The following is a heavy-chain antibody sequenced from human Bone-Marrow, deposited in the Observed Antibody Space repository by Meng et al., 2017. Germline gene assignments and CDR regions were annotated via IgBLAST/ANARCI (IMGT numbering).Heavy chain of an antibody. CDR3: AKVSTGSYYGYYFDY. CDR1: GFTFDDYA. Sequence: SLKISCAASGFTFDDYAMHWVRQAPGKGLEWVSGISWNSGSIGYADSVKGRFTISRDKSKNTLSLQMNSLRADDTAVYYCAKVSTGSYYGYYFDYWGQGTLVTVSS. J-gene: IGHJ4*02. V-gene: IGHV3-9*01. CDR2: ISWNSGSI. D-gene: IGHD1-26*01.